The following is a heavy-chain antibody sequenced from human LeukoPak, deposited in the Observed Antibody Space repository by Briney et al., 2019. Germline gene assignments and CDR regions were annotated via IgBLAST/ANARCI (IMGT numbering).Heavy chain of an antibody. CDR1: EYSVSSNSAA. J-gene: IGHJ6*03. D-gene: IGHD6-13*01. Sequence: SQTLSLTCAISEYSVSSNSAAWNWLRQSPSRGLEWLGRTYYRSKWYYDYAVSVKSRITINPDTSKNQFSLQLNSVTPEDTAVYCCARGPQLVDYYYIDVWGKGTTVTVSS. CDR3: ARGPQLVDYYYIDV. V-gene: IGHV6-1*01. CDR2: TYYRSKWYY.